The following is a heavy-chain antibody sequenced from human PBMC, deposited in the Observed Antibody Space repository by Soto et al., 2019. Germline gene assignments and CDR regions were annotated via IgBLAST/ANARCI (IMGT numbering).Heavy chain of an antibody. CDR2: IGPESGAT. Sequence: ASVKVSCKASGYTFTGHYIHWVRQAPEQGPEWMGEIGPESGATRYAQRFQGRVTMTRDMSITTVYMELNNLSPDDTAVYYCGRGRSGQIVVFYWGQGTPVTVAS. D-gene: IGHD1-26*01. J-gene: IGHJ4*02. V-gene: IGHV1-2*02. CDR1: GYTFTGHY. CDR3: GRGRSGQIVVFY.